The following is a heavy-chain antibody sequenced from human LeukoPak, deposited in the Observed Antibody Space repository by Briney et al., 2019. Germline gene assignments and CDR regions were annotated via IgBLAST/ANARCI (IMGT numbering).Heavy chain of an antibody. D-gene: IGHD4-23*01. CDR1: GFTFSSYG. V-gene: IGHV3-30*03. J-gene: IGHJ4*02. CDR2: ISYDGSRT. Sequence: GGSLRLSCEASGFTFSSYGMHWVRQAPGTGLEWVAGISYDGSRTYYEDSVRGRFTISRDNAKNSLYLQMNSLRAEDTAVYYCARDLPSSIYCGNPERYDYWSQGTLVTVSS. CDR3: ARDLPSSIYCGNPERYDY.